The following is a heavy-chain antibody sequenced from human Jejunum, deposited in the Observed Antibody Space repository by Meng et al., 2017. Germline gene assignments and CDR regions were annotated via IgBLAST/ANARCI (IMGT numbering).Heavy chain of an antibody. Sequence: SETLSLTCIVPGGSFSSTNYYWAWIRQPPGKGLEWIGNIYNRGDTYYSSSLRSRVTMSIDTSKNQFSLKLNSVTAADAAVYFCATGLTEWSTKDAFDVWGQGTTVTVSS. CDR2: IYNRGDT. D-gene: IGHD3-3*01. CDR1: GGSFSSTNYY. V-gene: IGHV4-39*07. CDR3: ATGLTEWSTKDAFDV. J-gene: IGHJ3*01.